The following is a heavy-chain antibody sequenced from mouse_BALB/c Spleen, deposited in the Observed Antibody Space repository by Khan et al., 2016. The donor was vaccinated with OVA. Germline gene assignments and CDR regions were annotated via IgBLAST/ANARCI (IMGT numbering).Heavy chain of an antibody. CDR1: GYSFTSYY. Sequence: EVQLQQSGPELMKPGASVKISCKASGYSFTSYYIHWVMQSHGKSLEWIGYIDPFSGGTTYNQKFKGKATLTLDKSSSTAYIQLSNLTSEDSAVYDCTRHGYVAWFTYWGQGTLVTVSA. D-gene: IGHD2-2*01. J-gene: IGHJ3*01. V-gene: IGHV1S135*01. CDR2: IDPFSGGT. CDR3: TRHGYVAWFTY.